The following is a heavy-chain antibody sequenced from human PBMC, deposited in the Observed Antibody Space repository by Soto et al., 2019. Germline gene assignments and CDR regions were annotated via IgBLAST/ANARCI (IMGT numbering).Heavy chain of an antibody. J-gene: IGHJ4*02. CDR3: AKGRSQGYSRGYFRDC. Sequence: EVQLLESGGGLVQPGGSLRLSCAASGFTFSSYAVTWVRQAPGKGLEWVSAISSSGGSTYYADSVKGRFTISRDNSKHTLYLQMNGLRAEDKAVYYCAKGRSQGYSRGYFRDCWGQGTLVIVSS. CDR2: ISSSGGST. D-gene: IGHD1-26*01. CDR1: GFTFSSYA. V-gene: IGHV3-23*01.